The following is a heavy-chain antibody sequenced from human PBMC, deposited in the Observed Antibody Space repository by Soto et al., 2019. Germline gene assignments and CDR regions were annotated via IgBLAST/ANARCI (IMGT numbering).Heavy chain of an antibody. D-gene: IGHD6-19*01. Sequence: QVQLVQSGAEVKKPGSSVKVSCKASGGTFSSYTISWVRQAPGQGLEWMGRIIPILGIANYAQKFQGRVTIPADTSTSTAYMELSSLRSEDTAVYYCARDLFSSGCEIHFQHWGQGPLVTVSS. V-gene: IGHV1-69*08. CDR1: GGTFSSYT. CDR2: IIPILGIA. CDR3: ARDLFSSGCEIHFQH. J-gene: IGHJ1*01.